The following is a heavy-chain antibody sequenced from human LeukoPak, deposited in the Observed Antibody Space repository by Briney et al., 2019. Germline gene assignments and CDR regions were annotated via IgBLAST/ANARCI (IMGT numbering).Heavy chain of an antibody. D-gene: IGHD1-26*01. CDR1: GFTVSSNY. CDR3: ARARSGSYYAFDI. J-gene: IGHJ3*02. V-gene: IGHV3-53*01. CDR2: IYSGGST. Sequence: GGSLRLSCAASGFTVSSNYMSWVRQAPEKGLEWVSVIYSGGSTYYADSVKGRFTISRDNFKNTLYLQMNSLRAEDTAVYYCARARSGSYYAFDIWGQGTMVTVSS.